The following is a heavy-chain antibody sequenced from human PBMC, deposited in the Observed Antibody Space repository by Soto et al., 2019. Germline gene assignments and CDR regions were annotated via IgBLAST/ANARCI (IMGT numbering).Heavy chain of an antibody. J-gene: IGHJ4*02. CDR1: GFTFSIYA. CDR3: ATGANFYYDTSRY. Sequence: PGGSLRLSCAAPGFTFSIYALHWVCQAPGKGLEWGAVMSPNGNNQYYADSVKGRFTISRDTSKSTLYLQMTSLRPDDTAVYYCATGANFYYDTSRYWGQGTLVTVSS. D-gene: IGHD3-22*01. CDR2: MSPNGNNQ. V-gene: IGHV3-30-3*01.